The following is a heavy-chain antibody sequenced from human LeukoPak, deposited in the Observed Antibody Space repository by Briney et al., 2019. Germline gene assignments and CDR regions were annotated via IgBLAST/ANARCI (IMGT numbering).Heavy chain of an antibody. V-gene: IGHV4-34*01. CDR1: GGSFSGYY. CDR3: ARVKTSQSHAFDI. CDR2: INHSGST. J-gene: IGHJ3*02. Sequence: SETPSLTCAVYGGSFSGYYWSWIRQPPGKGLEWIGEINHSGSTNYNPSLKSRVTISVDTSKNQFSLKLSSVTAADTAVYYCARVKTSQSHAFDIWGQGTMVTVSS.